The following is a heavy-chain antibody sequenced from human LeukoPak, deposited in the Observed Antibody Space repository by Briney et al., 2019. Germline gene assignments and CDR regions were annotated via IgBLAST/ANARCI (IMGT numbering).Heavy chain of an antibody. CDR1: GGSISSSSYY. V-gene: IGHV4-39*01. D-gene: IGHD1/OR15-1a*01. Sequence: SETLSLTCTVSGGSISSSSYYWGWIRQPPGKGLEWIGSIYYSGSTYYNPSLKSRVTISVDTSKDQFSLKLSSVTAADTAVYYCARQTGTIYYFDYWGQGTLVTVSS. CDR2: IYYSGST. J-gene: IGHJ4*02. CDR3: ARQTGTIYYFDY.